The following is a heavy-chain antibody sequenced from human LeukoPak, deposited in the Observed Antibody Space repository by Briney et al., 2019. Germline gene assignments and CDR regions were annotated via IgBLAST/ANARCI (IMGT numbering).Heavy chain of an antibody. CDR3: ASSYGYFPYYMDV. V-gene: IGHV3-72*01. J-gene: IGHJ6*03. D-gene: IGHD5-18*01. CDR1: GFTFSDHY. CDR2: TRNKANSYTT. Sequence: GGSLRLSRAASGFTFSDHYMDWVRQAPGKGLEWVGRTRNKANSYTTEYAASVKGRFTISRDDSKNSLYLQMNSLKTGDTAVYYCASSYGYFPYYMDVWGKGTTVTVSS.